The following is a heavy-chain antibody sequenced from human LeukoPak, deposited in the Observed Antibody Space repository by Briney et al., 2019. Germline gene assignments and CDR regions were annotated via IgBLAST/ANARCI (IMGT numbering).Heavy chain of an antibody. V-gene: IGHV2-5*01. CDR2: IYWNDDK. D-gene: IGHD3-3*01. CDR3: AHATPYYDFWSGYLSNWFDP. J-gene: IGHJ5*02. CDR1: GFSLSTSGVG. Sequence: SGPTLVNPTQTLTLTCTFSGFSLSTSGVGVGWIRQPPGKALEWLALIYWNDDKRYSPSLKSRLTITKDTSKNQVVLTMTNMDPVDTATYYCAHATPYYDFWSGYLSNWFDPWGQGTLVTVSS.